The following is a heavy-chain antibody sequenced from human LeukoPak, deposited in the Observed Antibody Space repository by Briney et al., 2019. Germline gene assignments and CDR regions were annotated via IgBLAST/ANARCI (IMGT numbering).Heavy chain of an antibody. CDR2: INPSGGST. CDR3: AREGAPYDSSGYYRN. D-gene: IGHD3-22*01. CDR1: GYTFTSYY. V-gene: IGHV1-46*01. Sequence: ASVKVSCKASGYTFTSYYMHWVRQAPGQGLEWMGIINPSGGSTSYAQKFQGRVTMTRDTSTSTVYMELSSLRSEDTAVYYCAREGAPYDSSGYYRNWGQGTLVTVSS. J-gene: IGHJ4*02.